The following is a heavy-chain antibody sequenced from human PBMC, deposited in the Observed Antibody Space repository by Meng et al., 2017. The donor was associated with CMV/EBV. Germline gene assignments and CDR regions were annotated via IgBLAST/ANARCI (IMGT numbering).Heavy chain of an antibody. D-gene: IGHD3-3*01. V-gene: IGHV3-30*02. J-gene: IGHJ4*02. CDR3: AKDRGRKFWSGYYFSMDY. Sequence: GGSLRLSCAASGFTFSSYGMHWVRQAPGKGLEGVAFIRYDGSNKYYADSVKGRFTISRDNSKNTLYLQMNSLRAEDTAVYYCAKDRGRKFWSGYYFSMDYWGQGTLVTVSS. CDR1: GFTFSSYG. CDR2: IRYDGSNK.